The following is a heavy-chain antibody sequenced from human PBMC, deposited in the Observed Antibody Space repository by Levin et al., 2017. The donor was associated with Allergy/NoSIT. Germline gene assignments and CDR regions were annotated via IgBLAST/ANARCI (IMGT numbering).Heavy chain of an antibody. CDR1: GFTFSSYS. D-gene: IGHD2-2*01. CDR3: ARDRYCSSSSCYADFDY. V-gene: IGHV3-48*02. CDR2: ISTSSSTI. Sequence: SCVASGFTFSSYSMNWVRQAPGKGLQWVSYISTSSSTIYYADSVKGRFTISRDNAKNSLYLQMNSLRDEDTAVYYCARDRYCSSSSCYADFDYWGQGTLVTVSS. J-gene: IGHJ4*02.